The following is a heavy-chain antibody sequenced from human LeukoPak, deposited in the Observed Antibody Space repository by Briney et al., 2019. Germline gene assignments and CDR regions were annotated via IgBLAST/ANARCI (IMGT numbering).Heavy chain of an antibody. CDR2: IKQDGSEK. J-gene: IGHJ4*02. V-gene: IGHV3-7*01. Sequence: GGSLRLSCAASGFTFSSYWMSWVRQAPGKGLEWVANIKQDGSEKYYVDSVKGRFTISRDNAKNSLYLQINSLRAEDTAVYYGARDGGQAGYYYDSSGYIDYWGQGTLVTVSS. D-gene: IGHD3-22*01. CDR1: GFTFSSYW. CDR3: ARDGGQAGYYYDSSGYIDY.